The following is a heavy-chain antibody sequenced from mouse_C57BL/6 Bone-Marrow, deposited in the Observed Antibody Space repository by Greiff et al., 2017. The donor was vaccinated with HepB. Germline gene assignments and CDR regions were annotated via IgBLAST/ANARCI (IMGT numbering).Heavy chain of an antibody. CDR3: ARPITTVVATNFDY. CDR2: ISSGGSYT. D-gene: IGHD1-1*01. CDR1: GFTFSSYG. V-gene: IGHV5-6*01. J-gene: IGHJ2*01. Sequence: EVKVVESGGDLVKPGGSLKLSCAASGFTFSSYGMSWVRQTPDKRLEWVATISSGGSYTYYPDSVKGRFTISRDNANNTLYLQMSSLTSEDTAVYYCARPITTVVATNFDYWGPGTTLTVSS.